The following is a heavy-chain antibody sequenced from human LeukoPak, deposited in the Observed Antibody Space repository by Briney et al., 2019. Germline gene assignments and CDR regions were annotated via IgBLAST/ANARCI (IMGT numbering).Heavy chain of an antibody. Sequence: AGGSLRLSCGASGFTFSSYEMNWVPKATGKGLEWVSYISSSGSTIYYADSVKGRFTISRDNAKNSLYLQMNSLRAEDTAVYYCAELGITMIGGVWGKGTTVTISS. J-gene: IGHJ6*04. CDR2: ISSSGSTI. CDR3: AELGITMIGGV. V-gene: IGHV3-48*03. CDR1: GFTFSSYE. D-gene: IGHD3-10*02.